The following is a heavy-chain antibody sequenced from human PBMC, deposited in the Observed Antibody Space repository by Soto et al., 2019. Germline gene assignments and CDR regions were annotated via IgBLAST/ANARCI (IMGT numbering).Heavy chain of an antibody. CDR2: IYPGDSDT. J-gene: IGHJ6*02. V-gene: IGHV5-51*01. CDR1: GYSFTSYW. D-gene: IGHD3-3*01. CDR3: AIITIFGVVSSKIDYYYGMDV. Sequence: ASVKISCKGSGYSFTSYWIGWVRQMPGKGLEWMGIIYPGDSDTRYSPSFQGQVTISADKSISTAYLQWSSLKASDTAMYYCAIITIFGVVSSKIDYYYGMDVWGQGTTVTVSS.